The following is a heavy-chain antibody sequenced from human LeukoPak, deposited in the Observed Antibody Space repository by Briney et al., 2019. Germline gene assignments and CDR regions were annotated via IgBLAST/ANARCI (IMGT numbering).Heavy chain of an antibody. Sequence: GGSLTLSCAASGFTFSDYYMSWLRQAPGKGLEGFSYISSSGSTIYYAASVKGRFTISRDNAKNSLYMQMSSLGAGETAVYYCAKDQGGPGGLFDYWGQRALCTVSS. CDR3: AKDQGGPGGLFDY. CDR1: GFTFSDYY. V-gene: IGHV3-11*04. CDR2: ISSSGSTI. D-gene: IGHD3-10*01. J-gene: IGHJ4*02.